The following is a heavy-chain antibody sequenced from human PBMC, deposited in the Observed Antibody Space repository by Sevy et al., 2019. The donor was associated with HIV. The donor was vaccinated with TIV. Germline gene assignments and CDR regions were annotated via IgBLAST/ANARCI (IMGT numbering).Heavy chain of an antibody. CDR2: IIPILGST. CDR3: ARGGGNGWYYFDY. V-gene: IGHV1-69*13. D-gene: IGHD6-19*01. Sequence: SVKVSCKASGGTFRSHGISWVRQAPGQGLEWMGGIIPILGSTHYAQKFQDRVTITADESTNTAYMELNSLRSEDTAIYYCARGGGNGWYYFDYWGQETLVTVSS. CDR1: GGTFRSHG. J-gene: IGHJ4*02.